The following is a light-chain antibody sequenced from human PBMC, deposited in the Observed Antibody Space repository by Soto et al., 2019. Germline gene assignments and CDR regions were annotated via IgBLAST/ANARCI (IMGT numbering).Light chain of an antibody. J-gene: IGKJ4*01. Sequence: EIVVTQSPATLSASPGERVTLTCRASQFVSTRLAWYQQRPGQVPRLLIYGASTRATGIPARFSGSGSGTEFTLTISSLQSEDFAVYYCQLYDNWPLTFGGGTKVDIK. CDR2: GAS. V-gene: IGKV3-15*01. CDR1: QFVSTR. CDR3: QLYDNWPLT.